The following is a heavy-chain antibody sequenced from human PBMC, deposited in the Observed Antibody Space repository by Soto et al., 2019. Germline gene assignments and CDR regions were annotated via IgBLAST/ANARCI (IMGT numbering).Heavy chain of an antibody. V-gene: IGHV4-34*01. Sequence: SETLSLTCAVYGESFRGYYWSWIRQPPGEGLEWIGEINHRGSTNYNPSLKSRVIISVDTSKNQFSLKLSSVTAADTALYYCARGALYGGNSYSYWGQGTRVTVSS. CDR2: INHRGST. D-gene: IGHD2-15*01. CDR3: ARGALYGGNSYSY. CDR1: GESFRGYY. J-gene: IGHJ4*02.